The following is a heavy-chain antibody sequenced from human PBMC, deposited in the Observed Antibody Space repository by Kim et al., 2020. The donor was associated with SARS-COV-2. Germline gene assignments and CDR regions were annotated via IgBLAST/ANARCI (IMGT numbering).Heavy chain of an antibody. CDR1: GFTFSSYE. CDR2: ISSSGSTI. D-gene: IGHD6-19*01. CDR3: ARGDSSGWYSVDY. J-gene: IGHJ4*02. V-gene: IGHV3-48*03. Sequence: GGSLRLSCAASGFTFSSYEMNWVRQAPGKGLEWVSYISSSGSTIYYADSVKGRFTISRDNAKNSLYLQMNSLRAEDTAVYYCARGDSSGWYSVDYWGQGTLVTVSS.